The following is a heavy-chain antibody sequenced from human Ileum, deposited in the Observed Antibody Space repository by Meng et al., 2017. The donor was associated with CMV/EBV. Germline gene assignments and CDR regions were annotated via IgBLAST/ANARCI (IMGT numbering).Heavy chain of an antibody. CDR2: IYYSGST. Sequence: SETLSLTCTVSGGSISSSSYYWGWIRQPPGKGLEWIGSIYYSGSTYYNPSLKSRVTISVDTSKNQFSLKLSSVTAADTAVYYCARDLGSGSLDYDYWGQGTLVTVSS. V-gene: IGHV4-39*07. J-gene: IGHJ4*02. CDR1: GGSISSSSYY. CDR3: ARDLGSGSLDYDY. D-gene: IGHD3-10*01.